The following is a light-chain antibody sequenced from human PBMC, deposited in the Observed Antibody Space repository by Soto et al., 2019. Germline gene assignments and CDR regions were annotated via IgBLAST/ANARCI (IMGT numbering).Light chain of an antibody. CDR1: QSLLHSSANRNY. V-gene: IGKV4-1*01. Sequence: EIVMAQVPETLAVAVGERSTIKCRSSQSLLHSSANRNYLTWYQQKPGQPPKRIIYWASTRQSGLPDRFSGSGSGTDLTLTINRLQAEDVAVYYCQQYYSPPWTVGQGTKVEIK. CDR2: WAS. CDR3: QQYYSPPWT. J-gene: IGKJ1*01.